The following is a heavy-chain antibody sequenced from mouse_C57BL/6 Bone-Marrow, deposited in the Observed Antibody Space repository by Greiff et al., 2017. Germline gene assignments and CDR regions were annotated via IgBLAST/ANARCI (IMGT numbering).Heavy chain of an antibody. V-gene: IGHV1-69*01. CDR2: IDPSDSYT. CDR1: GYTFTSYW. CDR3: ARPAYYSNFYAMDY. J-gene: IGHJ4*01. Sequence: VQLQQPGAELVMPGASVKLSCKASGYTFTSYWMHWVKQRPGQGLEWIGEIDPSDSYTNYNQKFKGKSTLTVDKSSSTAYMQLSSLTSEDSAVYYWARPAYYSNFYAMDYWGQGTSVTVSS. D-gene: IGHD2-5*01.